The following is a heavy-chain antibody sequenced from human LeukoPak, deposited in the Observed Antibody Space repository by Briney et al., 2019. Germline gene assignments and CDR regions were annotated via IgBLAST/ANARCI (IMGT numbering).Heavy chain of an antibody. CDR1: GGSFSGYY. Sequence: SETLSLTCAVYGGSFSGYYWSWIRQPPGEGLEWIGEINHSGSTNYNPSLKSRVTISVDTSKNQFSLKLSSVTAADTAVYYCARGPRVLLWFGELPNSYYFDYWGQGTLVTVSS. CDR3: ARGPRVLLWFGELPNSYYFDY. D-gene: IGHD3-10*01. V-gene: IGHV4-34*01. CDR2: INHSGST. J-gene: IGHJ4*02.